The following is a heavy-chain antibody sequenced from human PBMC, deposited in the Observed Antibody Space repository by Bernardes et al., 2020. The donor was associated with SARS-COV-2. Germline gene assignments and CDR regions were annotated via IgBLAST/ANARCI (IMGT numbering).Heavy chain of an antibody. CDR3: VRDGSGTVPYDY. Sequence: LRLSCAASGFTLKTYWMNWVRQAPGEGLVWVSHINPDGSSTAYADSVTGRFTFSRDDAKNTLYLQMNSLRAEDTAVYYCVRDGSGTVPYDYWGQGTLVTVSS. D-gene: IGHD3-10*01. CDR1: GFTLKTYW. CDR2: INPDGSST. V-gene: IGHV3-74*01. J-gene: IGHJ4*02.